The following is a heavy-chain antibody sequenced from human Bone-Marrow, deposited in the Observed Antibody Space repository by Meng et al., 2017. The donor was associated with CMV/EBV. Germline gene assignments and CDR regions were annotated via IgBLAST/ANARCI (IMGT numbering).Heavy chain of an antibody. CDR3: ARASGTTNLATDY. CDR2: INHSGST. Sequence: SETLSLTCAVYGGSFSGYYWSWIRQPPGKGLEWIGEINHSGSTNYNPSLKSRVTISVDTSKNQFSLKLSSVTAADTAVYYCARASGTTNLATDYWGQGTLVTVSS. J-gene: IGHJ4*02. CDR1: GGSFSGYY. D-gene: IGHD1-7*01. V-gene: IGHV4-34*01.